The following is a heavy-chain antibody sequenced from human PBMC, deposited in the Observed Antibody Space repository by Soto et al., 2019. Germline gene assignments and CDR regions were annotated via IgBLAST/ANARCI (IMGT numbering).Heavy chain of an antibody. V-gene: IGHV1-18*01. Sequence: ASVKVSCKASGYTFTSYGISWVRQAPGQGLEWMGWISAYNGNTNYAQKLQGRVTMTTDTSTTTAYMELRSLRSDDTAVYYCAIDGVPKGSGYYYYYGMDVWGQGTTVTVSS. D-gene: IGHD2-15*01. J-gene: IGHJ6*02. CDR1: GYTFTSYG. CDR2: ISAYNGNT. CDR3: AIDGVPKGSGYYYYYGMDV.